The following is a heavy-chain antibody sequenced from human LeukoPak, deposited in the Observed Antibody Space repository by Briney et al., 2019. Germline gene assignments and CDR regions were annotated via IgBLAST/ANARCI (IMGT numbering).Heavy chain of an antibody. CDR3: ASAYGYDY. CDR1: GFTFSDYY. J-gene: IGHJ4*02. CDR2: ITSSSNT. Sequence: KPGGSLRLSCAASGFTFSDYYMSWIRQAPGKGLEWVSYITSSSNTNYADSVKGRFTISRDNTKNSLYLQMNSLRVEDTAVYYCASAYGYDYWGQGTLVTVSS. V-gene: IGHV3-11*03. D-gene: IGHD5-24*01.